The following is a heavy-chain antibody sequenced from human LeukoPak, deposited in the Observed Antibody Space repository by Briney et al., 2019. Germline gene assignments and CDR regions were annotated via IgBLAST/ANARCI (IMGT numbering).Heavy chain of an antibody. Sequence: GGSLRLSCAVSGFIFDIAWMNWVRQAPGEGLEWVGRIKSKNDGAATDYGAPVRCRFTISIDDSKNMLYLQMNSLKTEDTAVYYCVSRDAYKPRYFMDVWGKGTTVTVSS. CDR1: GFIFDIAW. D-gene: IGHD5-24*01. CDR3: VSRDAYKPRYFMDV. CDR2: IKSKNDGAAT. J-gene: IGHJ6*03. V-gene: IGHV3-15*01.